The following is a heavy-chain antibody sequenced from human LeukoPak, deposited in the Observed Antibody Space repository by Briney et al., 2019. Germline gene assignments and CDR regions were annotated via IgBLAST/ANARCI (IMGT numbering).Heavy chain of an antibody. CDR3: ARDPSYCSSTSCYVGSPLYYYYPMDV. Sequence: GGSLRLSCAASGFTFSSYWMSWVRQAPGKGLEWVAVIWFDGSNKHYADSVKGRFTISRDNSENTLYLRMNSLRAEDTAVYYCARDPSYCSSTSCYVGSPLYYYYPMDVWGQGTTVTVSS. V-gene: IGHV3-33*08. CDR2: IWFDGSNK. CDR1: GFTFSSYW. D-gene: IGHD2-2*01. J-gene: IGHJ6*02.